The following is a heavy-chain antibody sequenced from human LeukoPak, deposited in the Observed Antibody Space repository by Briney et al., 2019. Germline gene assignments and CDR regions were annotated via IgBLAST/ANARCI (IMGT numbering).Heavy chain of an antibody. J-gene: IGHJ4*02. CDR1: GGSISSSSYY. Sequence: SEILSLTCTVSGGSISSSSYYWGWIRQPPGKGLEWIGSIYYSGSTYYNPSLKSRVTISVDTSKNQFSLKLSSVTAADTAVYYCARGEGVMVRGVIISGPPSHAFDYWGQGTLVTVSS. CDR3: ARGEGVMVRGVIISGPPSHAFDY. D-gene: IGHD3-10*01. V-gene: IGHV4-39*07. CDR2: IYYSGST.